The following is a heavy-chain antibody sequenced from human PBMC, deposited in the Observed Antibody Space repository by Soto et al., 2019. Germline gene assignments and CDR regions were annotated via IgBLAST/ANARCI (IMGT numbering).Heavy chain of an antibody. Sequence: QVQLVQSGDEVKKPGASVKVSCKASGYIFVNYGIAWVRQAPGQGLEWMGWISPYTGNTHSATKVQGRLTMTTDTSTSTAYMDLGSLTSDDTAVYYCVMVDNYVTPTPQDVWGQGATVTVSS. D-gene: IGHD3-16*01. V-gene: IGHV1-18*01. J-gene: IGHJ6*02. CDR2: ISPYTGNT. CDR1: GYIFVNYG. CDR3: VMVDNYVTPTPQDV.